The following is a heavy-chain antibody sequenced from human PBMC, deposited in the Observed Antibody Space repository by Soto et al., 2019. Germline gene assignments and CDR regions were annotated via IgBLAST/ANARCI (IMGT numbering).Heavy chain of an antibody. CDR2: INPNSGGT. J-gene: IGHJ5*02. Sequence: ASVKVSCKASGYTFTGNYMHWVRQAPGQGLEWMGWINPNSGGTNYAQRFQGWVTMTRDTSISTAYMELSRLRSDDTAVYYCARAKAAAAGTRWFDPWGQGTLVTVSS. CDR3: ARAKAAAAGTRWFDP. V-gene: IGHV1-2*04. D-gene: IGHD6-13*01. CDR1: GYTFTGNY.